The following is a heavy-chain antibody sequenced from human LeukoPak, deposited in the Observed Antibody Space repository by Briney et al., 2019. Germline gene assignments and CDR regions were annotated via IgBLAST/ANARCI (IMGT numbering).Heavy chain of an antibody. D-gene: IGHD3-3*01. V-gene: IGHV3-48*01. CDR2: IRGRSDTT. CDR3: ARTYDFGIGPPGDAFDN. Sequence: GGSMRLSCAASGFTFTMFSMNWLRQAPGKGLEWIAFIRGRSDTTYYADSVQGRFTISRDNAEDSVYLQMNSLRVEDTAVYYCARTYDFGIGPPGDAFDNWGQGTLVTVFS. CDR1: GFTFTMFS. J-gene: IGHJ3*02.